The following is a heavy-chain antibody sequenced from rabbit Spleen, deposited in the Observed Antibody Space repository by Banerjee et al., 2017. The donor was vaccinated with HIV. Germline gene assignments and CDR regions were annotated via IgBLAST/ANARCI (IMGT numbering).Heavy chain of an antibody. CDR1: GIDFTNYY. D-gene: IGHD4-1*01. CDR3: ARAIVPWLGLTRLDL. Sequence: QLTETGGGLVQPGGSLTLSCKASGIDFTNYYINWVRQAPGKGLEWIGIIYAAKGSTDYASWVNGRFTISSDNAQSTVDLKMTSLTAADTATYFCARAIVPWLGLTRLDLWGPGTLVT. V-gene: IGHV1S7*01. J-gene: IGHJ3*01. CDR2: IYAAKGST.